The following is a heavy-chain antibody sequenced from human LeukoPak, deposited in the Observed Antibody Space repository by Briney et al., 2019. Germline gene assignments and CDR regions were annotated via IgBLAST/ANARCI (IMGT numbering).Heavy chain of an antibody. Sequence: GGSLRLSCVVSGFTVSSNYMSWVRQAPGKGLEWVSVLYSGGNTYHADSVKGRFTISRDNSKNALYLQMNSLRAEDTAVYYCAREGASSSFGYWGQGTLVTVSS. CDR2: LYSGGNT. V-gene: IGHV3-53*01. D-gene: IGHD6-13*01. J-gene: IGHJ4*02. CDR3: AREGASSSFGY. CDR1: GFTVSSNY.